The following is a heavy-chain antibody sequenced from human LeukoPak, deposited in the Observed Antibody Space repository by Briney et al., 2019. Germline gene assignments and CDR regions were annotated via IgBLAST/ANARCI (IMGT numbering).Heavy chain of an antibody. D-gene: IGHD2-21*02. CDR3: ARGLAYCGGDCYSGDYYGMDV. CDR2: ISSSSSYI. V-gene: IGHV3-21*01. CDR1: GFTFSSYS. J-gene: IGHJ6*02. Sequence: GGSLRLSCAASGFTFSSYSMNWVRQAPGKGLEWVSSISSSSSYIYYADSVKGRFTISRDNAKNSLYLQMNSLRAEDTAVNYCARGLAYCGGDCYSGDYYGMDVWGQGTTVTVSS.